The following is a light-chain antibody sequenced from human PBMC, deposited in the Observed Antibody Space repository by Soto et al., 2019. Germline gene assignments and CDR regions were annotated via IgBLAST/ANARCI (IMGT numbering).Light chain of an antibody. J-gene: IGLJ1*01. CDR1: SSNLGAGYD. Sequence: QSVLTQPPSVSGAPGQRVTLSCTGNSSNLGAGYDVHWYQQLPGAAPKLVIFGNRNRPSGVPERFSGSKSGTSASLAISGLQSDDEADYYCATWDDSLKGYVFGTGTKVTVL. V-gene: IGLV1-40*01. CDR3: ATWDDSLKGYV. CDR2: GNR.